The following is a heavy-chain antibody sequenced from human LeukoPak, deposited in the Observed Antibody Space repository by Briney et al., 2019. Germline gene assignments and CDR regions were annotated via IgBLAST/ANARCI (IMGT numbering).Heavy chain of an antibody. CDR2: ISYDGSNK. D-gene: IGHD5-18*01. Sequence: GGSLRLSCVASGFTFSSYGMHWVRQAPGKGLEWVAVISYDGSNKYYADSVKGRFTISRDNSKNTLYLQMNSLRAEDTAVYYCAKDSGGYSYGPRRPYNWFDPWGQGTLVTVSS. J-gene: IGHJ5*02. CDR1: GFTFSSYG. CDR3: AKDSGGYSYGPRRPYNWFDP. V-gene: IGHV3-30*18.